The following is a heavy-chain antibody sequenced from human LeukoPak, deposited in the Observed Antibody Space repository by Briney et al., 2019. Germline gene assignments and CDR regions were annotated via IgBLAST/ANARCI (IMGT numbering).Heavy chain of an antibody. J-gene: IGHJ6*02. D-gene: IGHD2-2*01. CDR1: GYTFTSYY. CDR3: ASSYCSSTSCHDYYYYGMDV. CDR2: INPSGGST. V-gene: IGHV1-46*01. Sequence: ASVKVSCKASGYTFTSYYMHWVRQAPGQGLEWMGIINPSGGSTSYAQKFQGRVTMTRDMSTSTVYMELSSLRSEDTAVYYCASSYCSSTSCHDYYYYGMDVWGQGTTVTVSS.